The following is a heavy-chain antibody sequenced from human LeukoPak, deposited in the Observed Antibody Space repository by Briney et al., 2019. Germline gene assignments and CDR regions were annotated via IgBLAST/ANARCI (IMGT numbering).Heavy chain of an antibody. D-gene: IGHD3-3*01. J-gene: IGHJ5*02. V-gene: IGHV5-51*01. CDR1: GYSFTSYW. CDR2: IYPGDSDT. CDR3: ARAFDFWSGYSNWFDP. Sequence: GESLKISCKGSGYSFTSYWIGWGRQMPGKGLEWRGIIYPGDSDTRYSASFQGQVTISADKSISTAYLQWSSLKASDTAMYYCARAFDFWSGYSNWFDPWGQGTLVTVSS.